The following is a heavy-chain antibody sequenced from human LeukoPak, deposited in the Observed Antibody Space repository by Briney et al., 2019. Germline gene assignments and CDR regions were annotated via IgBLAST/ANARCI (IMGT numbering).Heavy chain of an antibody. V-gene: IGHV3-48*01. CDR2: ISSSSSTI. J-gene: IGHJ4*02. Sequence: GGSLRLSCVASGFTVRRNYMGWVRQAPGKGLEWVSYISSSSSTIYYADSVKGRFTISRDNAKNSLCLQMNSLRAEDTAVYYCARDRSVIAVAGVPNYWGQGTLVTVSS. D-gene: IGHD6-19*01. CDR3: ARDRSVIAVAGVPNY. CDR1: GFTVRRNY.